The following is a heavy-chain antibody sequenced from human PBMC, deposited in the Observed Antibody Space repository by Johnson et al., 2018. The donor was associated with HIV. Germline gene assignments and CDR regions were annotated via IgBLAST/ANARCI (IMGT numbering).Heavy chain of an antibody. D-gene: IGHD3-22*01. V-gene: IGHV3-13*01. Sequence: VQLVESGGGLVQPGGSLRLSCAASGFTFSSYDMHWVRQATGKGLEWVSAIGTAGDTYYPGSVKGRFTISRDNARNSLYLQMNSLRAEDTALYYCARGLGDSSGYTDAFDIWGQGTMVTVSS. J-gene: IGHJ3*02. CDR3: ARGLGDSSGYTDAFDI. CDR2: IGTAGDT. CDR1: GFTFSSYD.